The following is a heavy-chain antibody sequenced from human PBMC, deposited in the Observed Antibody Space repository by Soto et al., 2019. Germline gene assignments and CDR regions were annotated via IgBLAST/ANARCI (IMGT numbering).Heavy chain of an antibody. V-gene: IGHV1-3*01. Sequence: ASVKVSCKASGYTFTSYAMHWVRQAPGQGLEWMGWVNAGNGNTKYSQKFQGRVTITRDTSASTAYMELSSLRSEDTAVYYCARDSSYYGMDVWGQGTTVTFSS. CDR2: VNAGNGNT. J-gene: IGHJ6*02. CDR3: ARDSSYYGMDV. CDR1: GYTFTSYA.